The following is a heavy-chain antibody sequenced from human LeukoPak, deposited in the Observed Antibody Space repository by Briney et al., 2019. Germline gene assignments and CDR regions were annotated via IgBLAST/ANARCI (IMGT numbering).Heavy chain of an antibody. CDR3: ARTEGTVAYDS. V-gene: IGHV3-74*01. CDR2: INSDGSGT. D-gene: IGHD4-23*01. J-gene: IGHJ5*01. Sequence: GGSLRLSCAASGFTFSNYWKHWVRQAPGKGLVWVSRINSDGSGTTYADSVRGRFTISRDNAKNTLYLQVNSLRAEDTAVYYCARTEGTVAYDSWGQGTLVTVSS. CDR1: GFTFSNYW.